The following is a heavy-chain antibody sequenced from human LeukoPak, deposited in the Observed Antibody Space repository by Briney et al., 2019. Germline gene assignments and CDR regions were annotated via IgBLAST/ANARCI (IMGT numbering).Heavy chain of an antibody. CDR1: GGSISSYY. CDR2: IYYSGST. Sequence: SETLSLTCTVSGGSISSYYWSWIRQPPGKGLEWIGYIYYSGSTNYNPSLTSRVTISVDTSKNQFSLKLSSVTAADTAVYYCARLSTYLETTEETPPVPYYYYYGMDVWGQGTTVTVSS. D-gene: IGHD4-23*01. J-gene: IGHJ6*02. V-gene: IGHV4-59*01. CDR3: ARLSTYLETTEETPPVPYYYYYGMDV.